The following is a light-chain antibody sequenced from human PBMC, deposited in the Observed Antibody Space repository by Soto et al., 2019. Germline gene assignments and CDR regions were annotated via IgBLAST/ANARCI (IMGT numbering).Light chain of an antibody. Sequence: EIVLTQSPGTLSLSLGESATLSCRASQSVSGYLAWYQQKPGQSPRLLIYGASNRATGIPTRFSGTGSGTYFPLTISRLEPDDFGVYYCQQYGNSPLFTFGPGTKVDRK. CDR1: QSVSGY. CDR2: GAS. J-gene: IGKJ3*01. CDR3: QQYGNSPLFT. V-gene: IGKV3-20*01.